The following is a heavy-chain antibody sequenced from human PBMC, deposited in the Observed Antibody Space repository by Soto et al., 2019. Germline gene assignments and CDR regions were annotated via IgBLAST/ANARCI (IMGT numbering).Heavy chain of an antibody. J-gene: IGHJ4*02. V-gene: IGHV3-30*18. CDR1: GLTFCSYG. D-gene: IGHD4-17*01. CDR2: ISYDGSNK. Sequence: HGGSLRLSCAACGLTFCSYGMHWVRQTPGKGLEWVAVISYDGSNKYYADSVKGRFTISRDNSKNTLYLQMNSLRAEDTAVYYCAKDQGYLRWPTSYYFDYWGQGTLVTVSS. CDR3: AKDQGYLRWPTSYYFDY.